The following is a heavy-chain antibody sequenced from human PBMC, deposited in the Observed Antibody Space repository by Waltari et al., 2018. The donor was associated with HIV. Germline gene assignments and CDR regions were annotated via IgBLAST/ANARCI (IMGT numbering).Heavy chain of an antibody. Sequence: QVQLVQSGAEVKKPGSSVKVSCKASGGTFSSYAISWVRQALGQGLAWMGGIIPIFGTANYAQKFQGRVTITADESTSTAYMELSSLRSEDTAVYYCARGDMITFGGVIVNPPGAFDIWGQGTMVTVSS. V-gene: IGHV1-69*01. CDR3: ARGDMITFGGVIVNPPGAFDI. J-gene: IGHJ3*02. CDR1: GGTFSSYA. CDR2: IIPIFGTA. D-gene: IGHD3-16*02.